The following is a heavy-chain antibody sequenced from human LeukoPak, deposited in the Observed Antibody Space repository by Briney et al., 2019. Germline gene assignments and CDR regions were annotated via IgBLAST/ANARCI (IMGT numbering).Heavy chain of an antibody. CDR2: IYTSGST. CDR3: ARAVLWFGGQTDAFDI. Sequence: SETLSLTCTVSGGSISSYYWGWIRQPAGKGLEWIGRIYTSGSTNYNPSLKSRVTMSVDTSKNQFSLKLSSVTAADTAVYYCARAVLWFGGQTDAFDIWGQGTMVTVSS. CDR1: GGSISSYY. V-gene: IGHV4-4*07. J-gene: IGHJ3*02. D-gene: IGHD3-10*01.